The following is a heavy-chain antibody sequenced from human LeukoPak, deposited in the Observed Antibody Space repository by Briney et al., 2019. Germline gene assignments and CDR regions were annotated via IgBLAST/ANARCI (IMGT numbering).Heavy chain of an antibody. CDR2: INPNSGGT. Sequence: GASVKVSCKASGYTFTGYCMHWVRQAPGQGLEWMGWINPNSGGTNYAQKFQGRVTMTRDTSISTAYMELSRLRSDDTAVYYCARWVTTVVNRYFDYWGQGTLVTVSS. CDR3: ARWVTTVVNRYFDY. CDR1: GYTFTGYC. V-gene: IGHV1-2*02. J-gene: IGHJ4*02. D-gene: IGHD4-23*01.